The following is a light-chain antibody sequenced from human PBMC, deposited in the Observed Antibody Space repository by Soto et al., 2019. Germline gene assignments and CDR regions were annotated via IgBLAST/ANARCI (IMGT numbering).Light chain of an antibody. CDR3: QQYYTSSPT. CDR2: WAS. V-gene: IGKV4-1*01. Sequence: DIVMTQSPDSLAVSLGERATINCKSSQSVLFRPNKKNYLAWYQQKPGQPPKMFIYWASTRESGVPDRFSGSGSGTDFSLTIRSLQVEDGAVYYGQQYYTSSPTFGQGTKLEMK. CDR1: QSVLFRPNKKNY. J-gene: IGKJ2*01.